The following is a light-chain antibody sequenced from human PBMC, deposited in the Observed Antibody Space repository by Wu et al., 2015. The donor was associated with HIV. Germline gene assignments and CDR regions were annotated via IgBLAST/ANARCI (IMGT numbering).Light chain of an antibody. Sequence: IQMTQSPSSLSASVGDTVTITCRVSQGIGNDLGWYQQKPGKAPNLLIYAASNLQNGVPSRFSGSGSGTDFTLTIYSLQPEDFATYYCLQDYNYPRTFGQGTRVEI. CDR3: LQDYNYPRT. CDR1: QGIGND. CDR2: AAS. V-gene: IGKV1-6*01. J-gene: IGKJ1*01.